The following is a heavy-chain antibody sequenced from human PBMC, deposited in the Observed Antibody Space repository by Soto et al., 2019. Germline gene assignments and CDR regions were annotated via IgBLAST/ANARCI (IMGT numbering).Heavy chain of an antibody. Sequence: EVQLLESGGGLVQPGGSLRLSCAASGFSFSYYVMTWVRQAPGKGLEWVSTITTGGGNTDYGDSVKGRFTISRDNSKYTLSLQMNSLPAEDTAVYYCARGEGRTSHFVDLWGRGTLVTVSS. CDR1: GFSFSYYV. CDR2: ITTGGGNT. CDR3: ARGEGRTSHFVDL. J-gene: IGHJ2*01. D-gene: IGHD2-2*01. V-gene: IGHV3-23*01.